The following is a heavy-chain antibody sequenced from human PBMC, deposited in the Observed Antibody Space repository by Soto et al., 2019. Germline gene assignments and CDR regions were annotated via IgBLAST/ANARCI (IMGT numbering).Heavy chain of an antibody. CDR3: ASGVGTTALGPRPLQGYYYGMDV. CDR2: INPNSGGT. D-gene: IGHD4-4*01. J-gene: IGHJ6*02. Sequence: ASVKVSCKASGYTFTGYYMHWVRQAPGQGLEWMGWINPNSGGTNYAQKFQGWVTMTRDTSISTAYMELSRLRSDDTAVYYCASGVGTTALGPRPLQGYYYGMDVWGQGTTVTVSS. V-gene: IGHV1-2*04. CDR1: GYTFTGYY.